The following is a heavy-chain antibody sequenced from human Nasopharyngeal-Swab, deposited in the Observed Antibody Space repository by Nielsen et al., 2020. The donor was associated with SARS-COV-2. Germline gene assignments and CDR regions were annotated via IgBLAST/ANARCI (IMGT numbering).Heavy chain of an antibody. CDR2: ISGSGGST. J-gene: IGHJ6*02. CDR3: AKNSDSSGYYSGGIDRYYYYGMDV. D-gene: IGHD3-22*01. Sequence: GESLKISCAASGFTFSSYAMSWVRQAPGKGLEWVSAISGSGGSTYYADSVKGRFTISRDNSKNTLYLQMNSLRAEDTAVYYCAKNSDSSGYYSGGIDRYYYYGMDVWGQGTTVTVSS. CDR1: GFTFSSYA. V-gene: IGHV3-23*01.